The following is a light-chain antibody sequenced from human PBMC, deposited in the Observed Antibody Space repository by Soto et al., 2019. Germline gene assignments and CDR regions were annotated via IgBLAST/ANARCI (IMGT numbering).Light chain of an antibody. CDR3: QQYHNYPST. J-gene: IGKJ2*01. CDR1: QSISSW. V-gene: IGKV1-5*03. CDR2: KAS. Sequence: DIQMTQSPSTLSASVGDRVTITCRASQSISSWLAWYQQKPGKAPKLLIYKASNLESGVPSRFSGSGSGTDFTLTISRLQPDDFAAYYRQQYHNYPSTFGQGTKLQLK.